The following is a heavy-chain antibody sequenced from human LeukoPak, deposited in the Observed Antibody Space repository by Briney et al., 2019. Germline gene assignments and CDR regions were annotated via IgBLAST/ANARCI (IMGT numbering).Heavy chain of an antibody. Sequence: GGSLRLSCTASGFTFGDYAMSWARQAPGKGLEWVGFIRSKAYGGTTEYAASVKDRFTISRDDSKSVTYLQMNSLKTEDTAVYYCARPPSTLPAVVPDYWGQGTLVTVSS. CDR1: GFTFGDYA. CDR2: IRSKAYGGTT. CDR3: ARPPSTLPAVVPDY. V-gene: IGHV3-49*04. J-gene: IGHJ4*02. D-gene: IGHD2-2*01.